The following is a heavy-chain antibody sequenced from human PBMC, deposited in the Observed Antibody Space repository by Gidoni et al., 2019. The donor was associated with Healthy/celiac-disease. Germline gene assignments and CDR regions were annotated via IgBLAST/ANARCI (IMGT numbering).Heavy chain of an antibody. V-gene: IGHV4-39*01. D-gene: IGHD6-19*01. CDR1: GGSTSSSSYY. CDR3: ARHHSKGVLAVAGTIDY. Sequence: QLQLQESGPGLVKPSETLSLTCTVSGGSTSSSSYYWGWIRQPPGTGLEWIGSIYYSGSTYYNPSLKSRVTISVDTSKNQFSLKLSSVTAADTAVYYCARHHSKGVLAVAGTIDYWGQGTLVTVSS. CDR2: IYYSGST. J-gene: IGHJ4*02.